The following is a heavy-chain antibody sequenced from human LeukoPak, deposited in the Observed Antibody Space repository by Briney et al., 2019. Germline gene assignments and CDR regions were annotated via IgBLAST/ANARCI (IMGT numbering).Heavy chain of an antibody. Sequence: SETLSLTCAVYGGSFSGYYWSWIRQPPGKGLEWIGEINHSGSTNYNPSLKSRVTISVDTSKNQFSLKLSSVTAADTAVYYCARGRDGYRDYWGQGTLVTLSS. CDR2: INHSGST. CDR3: ARGRDGYRDY. V-gene: IGHV4-34*01. D-gene: IGHD5-24*01. CDR1: GGSFSGYY. J-gene: IGHJ4*02.